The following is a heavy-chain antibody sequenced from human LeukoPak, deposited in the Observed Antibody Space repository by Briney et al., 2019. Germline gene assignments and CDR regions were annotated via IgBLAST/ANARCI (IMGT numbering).Heavy chain of an antibody. D-gene: IGHD6-19*01. CDR3: ARGPGIAVAGVFDY. CDR2: ISGYNGHT. Sequence: GASVKVSCKASGYTFTSYGINWVRQATGQGLEWMGWISGYNGHTNYVQKMQGRVTMTTDTSTNTAYMELRSLRSDDTAVYYCARGPGIAVAGVFDYWGQGSLVTVSS. V-gene: IGHV1-18*04. J-gene: IGHJ4*02. CDR1: GYTFTSYG.